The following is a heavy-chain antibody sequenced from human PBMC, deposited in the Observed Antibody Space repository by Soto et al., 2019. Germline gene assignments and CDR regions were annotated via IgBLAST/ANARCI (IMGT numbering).Heavy chain of an antibody. CDR2: ISWDGGST. D-gene: IGHD6-19*01. CDR1: GFTFDDYT. V-gene: IGHV3-43*01. Sequence: EVQLVESGGVVVQPGGSLRLSCAASGFTFDDYTMHWVRQAPGKGLEWVSLISWDGGSTYYADSVKGRFTISRDNSKNSLYLQMNSLRTEDSALYYCAKDISYSSGWSPSYYGMDVWGQGTTVTVSS. CDR3: AKDISYSSGWSPSYYGMDV. J-gene: IGHJ6*02.